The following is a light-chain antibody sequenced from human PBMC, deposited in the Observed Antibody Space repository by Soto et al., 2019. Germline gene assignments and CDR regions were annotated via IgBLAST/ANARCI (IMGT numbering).Light chain of an antibody. CDR3: SSYAGSNTYV. Sequence: QSVLTEPPSASGSLGQSVTISCTGTSSDVGDYKHVSWYQQHPGKAPKLIVYEVNKRPSGVPDRFSGSKSYNMASLTVSGLQAEDEADYYCSSYAGSNTYVFGTGTKVTVL. V-gene: IGLV2-8*01. CDR1: SSDVGDYKH. J-gene: IGLJ1*01. CDR2: EVN.